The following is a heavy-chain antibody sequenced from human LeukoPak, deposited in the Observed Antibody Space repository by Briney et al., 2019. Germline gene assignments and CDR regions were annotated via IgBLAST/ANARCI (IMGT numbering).Heavy chain of an antibody. V-gene: IGHV4-38-2*02. CDR2: IYYSGST. CDR3: ARDTYSSGTRHHFDY. D-gene: IGHD3-22*01. Sequence: SETLSLTCSVSGYSISSGYYWGWIRQPPGKGLGWIGSIYYSGSTYYNPSLKSRVTISVDTSKNQFSLKLSSVTAADTAVYYCARDTYSSGTRHHFDYWGQGTLVTVSS. CDR1: GYSISSGYY. J-gene: IGHJ4*02.